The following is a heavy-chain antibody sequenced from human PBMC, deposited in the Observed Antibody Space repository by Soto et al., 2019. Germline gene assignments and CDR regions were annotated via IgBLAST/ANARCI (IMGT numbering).Heavy chain of an antibody. D-gene: IGHD3-9*01. J-gene: IGHJ5*02. V-gene: IGHV2-5*02. CDR1: GSSLSPSGVG. CDR3: AHSPDILTVGPIFDP. Sequence: SGPTLVNPTQTLTLTCTFSGSSLSPSGVGVCRIRQPPGKSLEWLALIYWDDDKRYSPSLKSRLTITKDTSKNQVVLTMTNMDPVDTATYYCAHSPDILTVGPIFDPWGQGTLVTVSS. CDR2: IYWDDDK.